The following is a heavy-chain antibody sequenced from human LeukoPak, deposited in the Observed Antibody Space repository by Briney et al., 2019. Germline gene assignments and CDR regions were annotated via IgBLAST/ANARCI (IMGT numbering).Heavy chain of an antibody. J-gene: IGHJ4*02. D-gene: IGHD6-13*01. Sequence: SVKVSCKGSGITFSIYALNWVRQAPGLGLEWMGGLIPMFREPKYAQKFQGRLSLTTDQSTSTAYMELSSLESDDTAVYFCARVTAAGILDFWAQGTLVIVSS. CDR1: GITFSIYA. CDR3: ARVTAAGILDF. CDR2: LIPMFREP. V-gene: IGHV1-69*05.